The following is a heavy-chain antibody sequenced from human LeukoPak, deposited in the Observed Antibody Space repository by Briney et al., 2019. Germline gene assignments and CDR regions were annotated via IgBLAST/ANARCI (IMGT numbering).Heavy chain of an antibody. Sequence: GGSLRLSCAASGFTFSDYYMSWIRQAPGKGLEWVSYISSSGSTIYYADSVKGRFTISRDNSKNTLYLQMNSLRAEDTAVYYCAKKGYYDGSGYYMYYFDHWGQGTLVTVSS. J-gene: IGHJ4*02. CDR1: GFTFSDYY. CDR3: AKKGYYDGSGYYMYYFDH. D-gene: IGHD3-22*01. CDR2: ISSSGSTI. V-gene: IGHV3-11*01.